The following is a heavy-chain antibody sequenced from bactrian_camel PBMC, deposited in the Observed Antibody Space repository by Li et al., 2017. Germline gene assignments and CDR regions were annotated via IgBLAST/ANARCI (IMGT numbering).Heavy chain of an antibody. V-gene: IGHV3S1*01. CDR3: ATTKFGSGCGGGFLSASDFRW. J-gene: IGHJ6*01. CDR1: GLTSSHYC. CDR2: IYIGDGAT. Sequence: HVQLVESGGGSVQSGGSLNLSCTASGLTSSHYCMAWFRQLPGKEREGVATIYIGDGATYYADSAKGRFTISQDNIKSTLYLQMNSLKPEDTAMYFCATTKFGSGCGGGFLSASDFRWWGQGTQVTVS. D-gene: IGHD2*01.